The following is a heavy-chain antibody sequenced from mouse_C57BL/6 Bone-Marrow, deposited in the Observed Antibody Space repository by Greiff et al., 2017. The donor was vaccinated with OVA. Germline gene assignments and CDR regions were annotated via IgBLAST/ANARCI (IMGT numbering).Heavy chain of an antibody. CDR1: GFNIKDDY. V-gene: IGHV14-4*01. J-gene: IGHJ4*01. CDR2: IDPENGDT. Sequence: EVMLVESGAELVRPGASVKLSCTASGFNIKDDYMHWVKQRPEQGLEWIGWIDPENGDTEYASKFQGKATITADTSSNTAYLQLSSLTSEDTAVYYCTTSPLYDAMDYWGQGTSVTVSS. CDR3: TTSPLYDAMDY.